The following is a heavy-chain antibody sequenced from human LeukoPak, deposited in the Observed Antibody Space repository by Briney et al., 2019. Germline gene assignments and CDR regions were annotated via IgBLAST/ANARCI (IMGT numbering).Heavy chain of an antibody. CDR1: GYTFTGYY. J-gene: IGHJ4*02. Sequence: ASVKVSCKAPGYTFTGYYMHWVRQAPGQGLEWMGWINPNSGGTNYAQKFQGRVTMTRDTSISTAYMELSRLRSDDTAVYYCARDLFYDFWSGSYDYWGQGTLVTVSS. V-gene: IGHV1-2*02. CDR3: ARDLFYDFWSGSYDY. CDR2: INPNSGGT. D-gene: IGHD3-3*01.